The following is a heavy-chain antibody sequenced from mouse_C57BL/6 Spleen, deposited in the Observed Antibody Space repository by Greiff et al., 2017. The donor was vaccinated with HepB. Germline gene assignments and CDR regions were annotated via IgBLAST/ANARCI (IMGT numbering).Heavy chain of an antibody. V-gene: IGHV1-26*01. D-gene: IGHD4-1*01. CDR3: AREGLGPFAY. J-gene: IGHJ3*01. Sequence: EVQLQQSGPELVKPGASVKISCKASGYTFTDYYMNWVKQSHGKSLEWIGDINPNNGGTSYNQKFKGKATLTVDKSSSTAYMELRSLTSEDSAVYYCAREGLGPFAYWGQGTLVTVSA. CDR1: GYTFTDYY. CDR2: INPNNGGT.